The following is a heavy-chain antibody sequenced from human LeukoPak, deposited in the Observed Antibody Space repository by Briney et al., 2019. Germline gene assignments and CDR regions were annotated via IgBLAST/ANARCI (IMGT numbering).Heavy chain of an antibody. V-gene: IGHV4-39*01. Sequence: RASETLSLTCTVSGGSISSSSCYWGWIRQPPGKGLEWIGSMYYIGSTYYNPSLKSRVTISVDTSKNQFSLKLSSVTAADTAVYYCARVPTVTFFDYWGQGTLVTVSS. CDR2: MYYIGST. CDR1: GGSISSSSCY. J-gene: IGHJ4*02. CDR3: ARVPTVTFFDY. D-gene: IGHD4-17*01.